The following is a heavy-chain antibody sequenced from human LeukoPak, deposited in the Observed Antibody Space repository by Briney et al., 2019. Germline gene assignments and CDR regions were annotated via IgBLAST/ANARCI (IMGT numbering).Heavy chain of an antibody. CDR3: AKGGKWDVTPFDY. Sequence: GGSLRLSCAASGFTFSSYAMSRVRQAPGKGLEWVSTISGGGGSTYYADSVKGRFTISRDNSKNTLYVQVNSLRAGDTAVYYCAKGGKWDVTPFDYWGQGTLVTVSS. V-gene: IGHV3-23*01. CDR1: GFTFSSYA. D-gene: IGHD1-26*01. CDR2: ISGGGGST. J-gene: IGHJ4*02.